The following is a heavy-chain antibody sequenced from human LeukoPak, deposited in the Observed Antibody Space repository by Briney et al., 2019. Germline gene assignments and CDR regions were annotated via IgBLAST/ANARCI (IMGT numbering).Heavy chain of an antibody. J-gene: IGHJ6*03. CDR2: INTNTGNP. CDR1: GYTFTGYY. D-gene: IGHD2-8*01. CDR3: ARDGRVYAISDYYYYMDV. Sequence: ASVKVSCKASGYTFTGYYMHWVRQAPGQGLEWMGWINTNTGNPTYAQDFTGRFVFSLDTSVSTAYLQISSLKAEDTAVYYCARDGRVYAISDYYYYMDVWGKGTTVTVSS. V-gene: IGHV7-4-1*02.